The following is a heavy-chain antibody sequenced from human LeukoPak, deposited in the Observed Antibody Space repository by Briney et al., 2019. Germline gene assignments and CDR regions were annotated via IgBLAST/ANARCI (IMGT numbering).Heavy chain of an antibody. V-gene: IGHV1-69*13. CDR3: ARDRPYTGGWRGFDY. Sequence: SVKVSYKASGGTLSSYAISWVRQAPGQGLEWMGGIIPMFGIANYAQKFQGRVTITEDESTSTAYMELSSLGSEDTAVYYCARDRPYTGGWRGFDYWGQGTLVTVSS. J-gene: IGHJ4*02. CDR1: GGTLSSYA. CDR2: IIPMFGIA. D-gene: IGHD6-19*01.